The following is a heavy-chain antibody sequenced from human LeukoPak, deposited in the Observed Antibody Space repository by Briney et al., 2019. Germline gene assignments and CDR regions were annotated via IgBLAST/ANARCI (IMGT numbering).Heavy chain of an antibody. CDR3: ARVNYYDSSGYYYPEY. V-gene: IGHV4-59*01. D-gene: IGHD3-22*01. CDR2: IYYSGST. CDR1: GGSISSYY. J-gene: IGHJ4*02. Sequence: SETLSLTCTVSGGSISSYYWSWIRQPPGKGLGWIGYIYYSGSTNYNPSLKSRVTISVDTSKNQFSLKLSSVTAADTAVYYCARVNYYDSSGYYYPEYWGQGTLVTVSS.